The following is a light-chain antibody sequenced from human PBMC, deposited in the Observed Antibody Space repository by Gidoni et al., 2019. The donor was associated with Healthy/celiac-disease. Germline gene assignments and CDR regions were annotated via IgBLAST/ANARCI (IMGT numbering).Light chain of an antibody. CDR1: QSISNW. V-gene: IGKV1-5*03. J-gene: IGKJ1*01. CDR3: QQYNSYSWT. CDR2: KAS. Sequence: DIQLTQSPFTLSASVGDRVTITCRASQSISNWLDWYQQKPGKATKLLIYKASSLESGVPSRFSGSGSGTEFTLTISSLQPDDFATYYCQQYNSYSWTFGQGTKVEIK.